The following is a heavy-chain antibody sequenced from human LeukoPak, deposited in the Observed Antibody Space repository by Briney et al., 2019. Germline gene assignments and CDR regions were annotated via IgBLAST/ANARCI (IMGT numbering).Heavy chain of an antibody. CDR3: ASLIAVAGTVDY. CDR1: GFTFSSYW. J-gene: IGHJ4*02. CDR2: IKQDGSEK. V-gene: IGHV3-7*01. Sequence: PGGSLRLSCAASGFTFSSYWMSWVRQAPGKGLEWVANIKQDGSEKYYVYSVKGRFTISRDNAKNSLYLQMNSLRAEHTAVYYCASLIAVAGTVDYWGQGTLVTVSS. D-gene: IGHD6-19*01.